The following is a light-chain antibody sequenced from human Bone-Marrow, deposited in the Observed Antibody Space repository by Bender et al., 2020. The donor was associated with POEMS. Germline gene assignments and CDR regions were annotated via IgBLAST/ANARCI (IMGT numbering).Light chain of an antibody. V-gene: IGLV2-14*03. J-gene: IGLJ2*01. CDR1: SSGVGGYGY. Sequence: QSALTQPASVSGSPGQSITISCTGASSGVGGYGYVSWYQQHPGKAPKLLIYDVTYRPSGTSNRFSGSLSGNTASLIISGLQAEDEAHYYCSSYTTTSAVLFGGGTKLTVL. CDR3: SSYTTTSAVL. CDR2: DVT.